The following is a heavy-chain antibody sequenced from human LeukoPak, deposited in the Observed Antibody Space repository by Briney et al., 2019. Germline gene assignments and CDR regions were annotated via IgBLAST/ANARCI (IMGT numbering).Heavy chain of an antibody. CDR3: ARDNYDGSDY. CDR2: IYTSGTT. V-gene: IGHV4-4*07. Sequence: SETLSLTCTVSGGSISSYYWSWIRQPAGKGLEWIGRIYTSGTTNYNPSLKSRVTMPVDTSKNQFSLKMRSVPAADTAVYYCARDNYDGSDYWAREPWSPSPQ. D-gene: IGHD3-22*01. CDR1: GGSISSYY. J-gene: IGHJ4*02.